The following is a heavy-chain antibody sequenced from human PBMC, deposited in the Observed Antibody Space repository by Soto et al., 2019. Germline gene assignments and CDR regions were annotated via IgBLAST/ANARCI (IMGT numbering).Heavy chain of an antibody. D-gene: IGHD2-15*01. J-gene: IGHJ4*02. CDR2: ITSDGSKT. CDR3: AKDCFHCIDL. Sequence: GGSLRLSCAASGFPFSISWMHWVRQVPGKGLEWVSRITSDGSKTTYADSVKGRFTISRDNAENTVYLQMNSLRAEDTGVYYCAKDCFHCIDLWGQGT. V-gene: IGHV3-74*01. CDR1: GFPFSISW.